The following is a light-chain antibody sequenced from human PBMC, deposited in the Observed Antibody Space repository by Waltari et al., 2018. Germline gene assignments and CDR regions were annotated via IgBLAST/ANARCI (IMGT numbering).Light chain of an antibody. CDR3: QQYNDWPLT. CDR2: GVS. CDR1: QSVANR. J-gene: IGKJ4*01. V-gene: IGKV3-15*01. Sequence: EIVLTQSPATLSVSPGEGATLSCRASQSVANRLAWYQQKPGQSPSLLIYGVSTRATGIPARFSGSGAGTDFTLTISSLQSEDFAVYSCQQYNDWPLTFGGGTKVEI.